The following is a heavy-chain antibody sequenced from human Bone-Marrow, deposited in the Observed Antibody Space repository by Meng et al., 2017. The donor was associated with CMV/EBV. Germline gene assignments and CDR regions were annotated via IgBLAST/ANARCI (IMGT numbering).Heavy chain of an antibody. Sequence: LSLTCAASGFTFSTYWMSWVRQAPGKGLEWVANIKQDGSEKYYVDSVKGRFTISRDNAKNLLFLQMDSLRAEDTAVYYCARDRRGGIYDFTDYWGQGTLVTVSS. CDR3: ARDRRGGIYDFTDY. CDR2: IKQDGSEK. D-gene: IGHD3-3*01. CDR1: GFTFSTYW. V-gene: IGHV3-7*01. J-gene: IGHJ4*02.